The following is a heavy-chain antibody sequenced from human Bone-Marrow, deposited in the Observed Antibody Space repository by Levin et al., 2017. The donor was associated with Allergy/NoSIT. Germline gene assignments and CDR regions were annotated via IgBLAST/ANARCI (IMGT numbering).Heavy chain of an antibody. CDR2: ISSGSSYI. V-gene: IGHV3-21*06. CDR3: TRGIVYKPLPSPFDA. CDR1: GFTFNSHV. J-gene: IGHJ4*02. D-gene: IGHD1-1*01. Sequence: KAGESLKISCAASGFTFNSHVMNWVRQAPGKGLEWVSSISSGSSYIYYADSVKGRFTISRDNARNSLYLQLNNLRAEDTALYYCTRGIVYKPLPSPFDAWGQGTLVTVSS.